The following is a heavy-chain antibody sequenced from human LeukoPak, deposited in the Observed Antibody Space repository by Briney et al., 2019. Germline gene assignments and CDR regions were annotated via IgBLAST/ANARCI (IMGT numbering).Heavy chain of an antibody. Sequence: PGGSLRLSCAASGFTFSSYGMHWVRQAPGKGLEWVAFIRYDGSNKYYADSVKGRFTISRDNSKNTLYLQMNSLRAEDTAVYYCANIAVDATPSFCFDPWGQGTLVTVSS. CDR2: IRYDGSNK. CDR3: ANIAVDATPSFCFDP. CDR1: GFTFSSYG. V-gene: IGHV3-30*02. D-gene: IGHD2-15*01. J-gene: IGHJ5*02.